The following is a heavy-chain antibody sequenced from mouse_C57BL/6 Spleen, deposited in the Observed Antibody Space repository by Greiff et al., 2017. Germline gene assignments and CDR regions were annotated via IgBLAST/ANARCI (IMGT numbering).Heavy chain of an antibody. V-gene: IGHV1-82*01. D-gene: IGHD1-1*01. CDR2: IYPGDGDT. CDR1: GYAFSSSW. Sequence: QVQLQQSGPELVKPGASVKISCKASGYAFSSSWMNWVKQRPGKGLEWIGRIYPGDGDTNYNGKFKGKATLTADKSSSTAYMQLSSLTSEDSAVYFCALYGSSYGFAYWGQGTLVTVSA. CDR3: ALYGSSYGFAY. J-gene: IGHJ3*01.